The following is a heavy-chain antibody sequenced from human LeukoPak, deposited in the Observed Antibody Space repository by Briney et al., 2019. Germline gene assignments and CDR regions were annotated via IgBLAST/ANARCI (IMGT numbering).Heavy chain of an antibody. J-gene: IGHJ5*02. Sequence: SETLSPTCTVSGGSISSYYWSWIRQPPGKGLEWIGSIHSSGSTNYNPPPKSRLTTSVDTSKNQFSLRLSSVTAADTAVYYCARGARLSSWYGLNWFDPWGQGTLVTVSS. CDR1: GGSISSYY. D-gene: IGHD6-13*01. V-gene: IGHV4-59*12. CDR2: IHSSGST. CDR3: ARGARLSSWYGLNWFDP.